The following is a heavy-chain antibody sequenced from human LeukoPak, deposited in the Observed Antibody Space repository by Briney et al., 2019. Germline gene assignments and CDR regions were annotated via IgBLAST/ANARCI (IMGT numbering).Heavy chain of an antibody. J-gene: IGHJ4*02. Sequence: SVNVSCKASGGTFSSYAISWVRQAPGQGLEWMGGIIPIFGTANYAQKFQGRVTITRDTSISTAYMELSSLTSEDTVVYYCARGGVSGSYHNYVDFDYWGQGTLVTVSS. CDR2: IIPIFGTA. V-gene: IGHV1-69*05. D-gene: IGHD1-26*01. CDR3: ARGGVSGSYHNYVDFDY. CDR1: GGTFSSYA.